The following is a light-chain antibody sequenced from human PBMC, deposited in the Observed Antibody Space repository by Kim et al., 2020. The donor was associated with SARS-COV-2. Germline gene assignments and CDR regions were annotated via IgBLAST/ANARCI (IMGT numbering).Light chain of an antibody. CDR3: HQSSSLPIT. J-gene: IGKJ5*01. Sequence: VTPREKVTITCRASQSIGSSLHWYQQKPGQSPKLLIKYISESMSGVPSRFSGGGSGTEFTLTINSLEAEDAAVYYCHQSSSLPITFGQGTRLEIK. V-gene: IGKV6D-21*02. CDR2: YIS. CDR1: QSIGSS.